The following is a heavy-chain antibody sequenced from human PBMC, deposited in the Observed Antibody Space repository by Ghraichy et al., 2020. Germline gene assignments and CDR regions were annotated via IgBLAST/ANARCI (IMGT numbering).Heavy chain of an antibody. CDR3: AKDLSNYYDSSAPLGKLHAFDI. Sequence: GGSLRLSCAASGFTFSSYAMSWVRQAPGKGLEWVSAISGSGGSTYYADSVKGRFTISRDNSKNTLYLQMNSLRAEDTAVYYCAKDLSNYYDSSAPLGKLHAFDIWGQGTMVTVSS. D-gene: IGHD3-22*01. CDR2: ISGSGGST. V-gene: IGHV3-23*01. J-gene: IGHJ3*02. CDR1: GFTFSSYA.